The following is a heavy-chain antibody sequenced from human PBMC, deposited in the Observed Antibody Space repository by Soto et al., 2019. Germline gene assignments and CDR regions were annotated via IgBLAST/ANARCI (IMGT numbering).Heavy chain of an antibody. D-gene: IGHD6-19*01. CDR3: ARSYSSGWEFDY. J-gene: IGHJ4*02. CDR1: GFTFSNYY. CDR2: ISSTGRTI. Sequence: GGSLRLACGASGFTFSNYYMSWIRQAPGKGLEWVSYISSTGRTIYYADSVKGRFTVSRDNAQNSLSLTLNSLRVEDTAVYYCARSYSSGWEFDYWGQGTQVTVSS. V-gene: IGHV3-11*01.